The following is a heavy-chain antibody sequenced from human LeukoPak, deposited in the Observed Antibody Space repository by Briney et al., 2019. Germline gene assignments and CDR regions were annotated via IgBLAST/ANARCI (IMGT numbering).Heavy chain of an antibody. CDR1: GYTFTSYG. J-gene: IGHJ5*02. Sequence: ASVKVSCKASGYTFTSYGISWVRQAPGQGLEWMGWISAYNGNTNYAQKLQGRVTMTTDTSTGTAYMELRSLRSDDTAVYYCASEIAAADNWFDPWGQGTLVTVSS. V-gene: IGHV1-18*01. CDR2: ISAYNGNT. CDR3: ASEIAAADNWFDP. D-gene: IGHD6-13*01.